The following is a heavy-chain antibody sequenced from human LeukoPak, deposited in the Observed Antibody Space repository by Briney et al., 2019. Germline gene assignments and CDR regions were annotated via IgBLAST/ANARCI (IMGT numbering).Heavy chain of an antibody. CDR2: INNDGSRT. CDR1: GFTFSSYY. J-gene: IGHJ6*03. Sequence: QTGGSLRLSCAASGFTFSSYYMHWVRQGPRKGLVWVSRINNDGSRTRYADSVKGRFTISRDNAKNTLYLQMNSLRPEDTAVYYCAFEARYDYYMDVWGKGTTVTVSS. CDR3: AFEARYDYYMDV. V-gene: IGHV3-74*01.